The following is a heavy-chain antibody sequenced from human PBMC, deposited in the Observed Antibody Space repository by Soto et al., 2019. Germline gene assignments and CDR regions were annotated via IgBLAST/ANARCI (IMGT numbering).Heavy chain of an antibody. V-gene: IGHV3-7*04. D-gene: IGHD3-10*01. CDR3: ARLEGSGSYYRDYYYYYGMDV. CDR1: GVTCSSYW. Sequence: GGSLRLSCASSGVTCSSYWMSWVRQAPGKGLEWVANIKQDGSEKYYVDSVKGRFTISRDNAKNSLYLQMNSLRAEDTAVYYCARLEGSGSYYRDYYYYYGMDVWGQGTTVTVSS. J-gene: IGHJ6*02. CDR2: IKQDGSEK.